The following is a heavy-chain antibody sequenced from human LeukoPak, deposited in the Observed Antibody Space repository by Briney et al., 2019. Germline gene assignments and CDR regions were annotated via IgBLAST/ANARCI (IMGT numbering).Heavy chain of an antibody. Sequence: KSSETLSLTCTVSGGSISSSSYYWDWIRQPPGKGLEWIGSIYYSGSTYYNPSLKSRVTISVDTSRDQFSLKLSSVTAADTAVYYCARTYYYDSSPYPNWFDPWGQGTLVTVSS. CDR1: GGSISSSSYY. J-gene: IGHJ5*02. V-gene: IGHV4-39*01. D-gene: IGHD3-22*01. CDR3: ARTYYYDSSPYPNWFDP. CDR2: IYYSGST.